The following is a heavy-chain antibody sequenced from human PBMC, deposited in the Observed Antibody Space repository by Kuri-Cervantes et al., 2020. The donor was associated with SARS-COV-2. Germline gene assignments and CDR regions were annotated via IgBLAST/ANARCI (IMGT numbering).Heavy chain of an antibody. CDR2: ISGSGGST. Sequence: GESLKISCAASGFTFSSYAMRWVRQAPGKGLEWVSPISGSGGSTYYADSVKGRFTISRDNSKNTLYLQMNSLRVEDTAVYYCAKDYFSDTSNYFDYWGQGALVTVSS. CDR1: GFTFSSYA. D-gene: IGHD3-3*01. CDR3: AKDYFSDTSNYFDY. J-gene: IGHJ4*02. V-gene: IGHV3-23*01.